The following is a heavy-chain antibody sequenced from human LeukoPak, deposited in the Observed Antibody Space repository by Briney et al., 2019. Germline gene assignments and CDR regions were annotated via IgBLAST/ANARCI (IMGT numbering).Heavy chain of an antibody. CDR2: ISSSRSYI. V-gene: IGHV3-21*01. CDR3: ASDPPHTYRSSTSCYSAY. J-gene: IGHJ4*02. D-gene: IGHD2-2*01. Sequence: GGSLRLSCAASGFTFSSYSMNWVRQAPGKGLEWVSSISSSRSYIYYADSVKGRFTISRDNAKNSLYLQMNSLRAEDTAVYYCASDPPHTYRSSTSCYSAYWGQGTLVTVSS. CDR1: GFTFSSYS.